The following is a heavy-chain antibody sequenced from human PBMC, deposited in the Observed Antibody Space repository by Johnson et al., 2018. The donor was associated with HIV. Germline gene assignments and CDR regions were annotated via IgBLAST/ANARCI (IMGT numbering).Heavy chain of an antibody. CDR2: ISYDGSNK. CDR1: GFTFDNYG. CDR3: ARGKDMAGTGAFDI. Sequence: QEKLVESGGGLVRPGGSLRLSCAASGFTFDNYGMSWVRQAPGKGLEWVAVISYDGSNKYYADSVKGRFTISRDNSKNSLYLQMNSLRAEDTAVYYCARGKDMAGTGAFDIWGQGTMVTVSS. J-gene: IGHJ3*02. V-gene: IGHV3-30*03. D-gene: IGHD6-19*01.